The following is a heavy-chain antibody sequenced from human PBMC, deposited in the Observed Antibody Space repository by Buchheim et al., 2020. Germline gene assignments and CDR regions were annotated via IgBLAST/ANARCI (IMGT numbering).Heavy chain of an antibody. J-gene: IGHJ6*02. CDR3: ARDRGAAYYDGMDV. CDR2: IWYDGSNK. D-gene: IGHD3-10*01. Sequence: QVQLVESGGGVVQPGGSLRLSCAASGFTFRSYGMHWVRQAPGKGLEWVAVIWYDGSNKYYADSVKGRFTISRDNSMKTPYLQMNSLRVEDMGVYYCARDRGAAYYDGMDVWGQGTT. CDR1: GFTFRSYG. V-gene: IGHV3-33*01.